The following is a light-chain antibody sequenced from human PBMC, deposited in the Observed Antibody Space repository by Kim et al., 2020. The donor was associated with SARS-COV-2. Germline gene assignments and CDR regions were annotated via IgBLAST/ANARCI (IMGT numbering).Light chain of an antibody. CDR1: SPNIGSNS. J-gene: IGLJ2*01. CDR2: RNN. Sequence: ELTQPPSASGTPGQRVTISCSGSSPNIGSNSVNWYQQLPGSAPTFLIYRNNQRPSGVPDRFSGSKSGTSASLAISGLRSEDEADYYCAAWDDSLSGVVFGGGTQLTVL. CDR3: AAWDDSLSGVV. V-gene: IGLV1-47*01.